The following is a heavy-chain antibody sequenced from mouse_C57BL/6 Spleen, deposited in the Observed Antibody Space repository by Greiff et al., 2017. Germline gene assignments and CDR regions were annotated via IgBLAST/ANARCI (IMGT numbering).Heavy chain of an antibody. V-gene: IGHV3-1*01. CDR3: ARVYYYGSSDWYFDV. J-gene: IGHJ1*03. Sequence: EVQLVESGPGMVKPSQSLSLTCTVTGYSITSGYDWHWIRHFPGNKLEWMGYISYSGSTNYNPSLKSRISITHDTSKNHFFLKLNSVTTEDTATYYCARVYYYGSSDWYFDVWGTGTTVTVSS. CDR1: GYSITSGYD. CDR2: ISYSGST. D-gene: IGHD1-1*01.